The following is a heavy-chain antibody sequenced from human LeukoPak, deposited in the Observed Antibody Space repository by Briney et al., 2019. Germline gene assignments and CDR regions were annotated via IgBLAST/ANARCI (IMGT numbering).Heavy chain of an antibody. V-gene: IGHV3-21*01. CDR2: ISSSSSYI. J-gene: IGHJ4*02. D-gene: IGHD1-7*01. CDR3: AREDVTGTLDY. CDR1: GSTFSSYS. Sequence: GGSLRLSCPASGSTFSSYSMNWIRQAPGKGLEWASSISSSSSYIYYADSVKGRFTISRDNAKNSLYLQMNSLRAEDTAVYYCAREDVTGTLDYWGQGTLVTVSS.